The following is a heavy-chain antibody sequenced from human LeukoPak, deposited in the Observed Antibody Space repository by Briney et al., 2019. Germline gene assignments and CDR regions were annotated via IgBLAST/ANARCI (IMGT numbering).Heavy chain of an antibody. CDR1: SGSLSGYS. V-gene: IGHV4-34*01. D-gene: IGHD4-17*01. Sequence: SETLSLTCAVSSGSLSGYSWGWIRQAPGKGLDWIGEIHHSGSTTYNSSLKNRVTISLDKPTSQFSLILTSVTAADTAVYYCTRQSGTVTPIDYWGQGILVTVSS. CDR2: IHHSGST. J-gene: IGHJ4*02. CDR3: TRQSGTVTPIDY.